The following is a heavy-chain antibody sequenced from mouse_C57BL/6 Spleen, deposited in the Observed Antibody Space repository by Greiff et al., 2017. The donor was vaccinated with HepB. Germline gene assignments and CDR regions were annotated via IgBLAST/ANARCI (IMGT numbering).Heavy chain of an antibody. CDR1: GFTFSSYG. V-gene: IGHV5-6*02. J-gene: IGHJ4*01. CDR2: ISSGGSYT. CDR3: ATYYYDYVYAMDY. D-gene: IGHD2-4*01. Sequence: DVMLVESGGDLVKPGGSLKLSCAASGFTFSSYGMSWVRQTPDKRLEWVATISSGGSYTYYPDSLKGRFTISRDNAKNTLYLQMSSLKSEDTAMYYCATYYYDYVYAMDYWGQGTSVTVSS.